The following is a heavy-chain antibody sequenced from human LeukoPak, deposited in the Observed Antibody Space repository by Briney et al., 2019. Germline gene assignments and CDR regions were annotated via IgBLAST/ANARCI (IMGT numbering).Heavy chain of an antibody. CDR1: GFTFSSYW. Sequence: GGSLRLSCAASGFTFSSYWMSWVRQAPGKGLEWVANIKQDGSEKYYVDSVKGRFTISRDNAKNSLYLQMNSLRAEDTAVYYCARDQGSSSYYYYYMDVWGKGTTVTVSS. CDR2: IKQDGSEK. V-gene: IGHV3-7*01. CDR3: ARDQGSSSYYYYYMDV. D-gene: IGHD6-6*01. J-gene: IGHJ6*03.